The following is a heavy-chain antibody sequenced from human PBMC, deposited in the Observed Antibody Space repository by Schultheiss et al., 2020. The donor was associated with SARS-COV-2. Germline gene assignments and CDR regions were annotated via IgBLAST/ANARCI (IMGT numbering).Heavy chain of an antibody. CDR2: ISGSGGST. Sequence: GESLKISCAASGFTFSSYAMSWVRQAPGKGLEWVSAISGSGGSTYYADSVKGRFTISRDNSKNTLYLQMNSLRAEDTAVYYCARGEGLAARRTNFDYWGQGTLVTVSS. D-gene: IGHD6-6*01. CDR1: GFTFSSYA. J-gene: IGHJ4*02. CDR3: ARGEGLAARRTNFDY. V-gene: IGHV3-23*01.